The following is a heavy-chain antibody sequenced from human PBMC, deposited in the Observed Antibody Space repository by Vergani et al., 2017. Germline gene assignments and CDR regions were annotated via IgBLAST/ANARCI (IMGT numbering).Heavy chain of an antibody. D-gene: IGHD3-10*01. Sequence: EVQLLESGGGIVKPGGSLRLSCVASGFSFRNAWMNWVRRTPGKGLEWVGRIKSTFDRGTTDYAAAVKGRFTISRDDSKNTLFLQMNGLKTEDIGVYYCTTDHRYCLYGSCXWLRDHHYYGMDVWGQGTTVTVSS. CDR3: TTDHRYCLYGSCXWLRDHHYYGMDV. CDR2: IKSTFDRGTT. V-gene: IGHV3-15*07. CDR1: GFSFRNAW. J-gene: IGHJ6*02.